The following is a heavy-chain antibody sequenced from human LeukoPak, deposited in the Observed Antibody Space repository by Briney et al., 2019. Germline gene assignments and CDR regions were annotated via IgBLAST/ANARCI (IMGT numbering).Heavy chain of an antibody. CDR2: IYGGGTT. J-gene: IGHJ5*02. V-gene: IGHV3-53*01. CDR3: ARITMSLFDP. D-gene: IGHD3-10*02. Sequence: GGSLRLSCAASGFTFSNAWMSWVRQAPGKGLEWVSVIYGGGTTYYADSVTGRFTISRDNSKNTLYLQMNSLRAEDTAVYYCARITMSLFDPWGQGTLVTVS. CDR1: GFTFSNAW.